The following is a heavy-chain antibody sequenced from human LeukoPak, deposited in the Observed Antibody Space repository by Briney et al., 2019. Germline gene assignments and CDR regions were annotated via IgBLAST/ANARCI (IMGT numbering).Heavy chain of an antibody. CDR2: IESKTDGETT. V-gene: IGHV3-15*04. CDR3: STYGSGRKFDY. J-gene: IGHJ4*02. D-gene: IGHD3-10*01. CDR1: GFTFSYYG. Sequence: GGSLRLSCAASGFTFSYYGMHWVRQAPGKGLEWVGRIESKTDGETTDYATPVKDRFIISRDDSTNTLYLQMNSLKSEDTAVYYCSTYGSGRKFDYWGQGTLVTVSS.